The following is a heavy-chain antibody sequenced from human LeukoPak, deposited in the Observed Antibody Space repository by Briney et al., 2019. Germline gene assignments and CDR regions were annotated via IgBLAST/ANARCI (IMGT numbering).Heavy chain of an antibody. CDR2: VYYSGTA. Sequence: PSETLSLTCTVSGDSISSSAYYWGWIRQPPGRGLEWIGSVYYSGTAYYNLSLRSRVTISVDTSKPQFSLKLTSVTAADTAVYYCARHRGDILTAYDLWGQGTLVTVSS. V-gene: IGHV4-39*01. J-gene: IGHJ5*02. D-gene: IGHD3-9*01. CDR3: ARHRGDILTAYDL. CDR1: GDSISSSAYY.